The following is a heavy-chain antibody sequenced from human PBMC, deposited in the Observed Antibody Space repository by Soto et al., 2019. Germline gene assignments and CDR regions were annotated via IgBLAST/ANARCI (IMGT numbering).Heavy chain of an antibody. CDR1: GGSISVYY. J-gene: IGHJ4*02. Sequence: PSETLSLTCTISGGSISVYYWSWIRQPPGQALEWIGYIYDSGSPYYNPSLRSRVIISADTSKNQISLKLTSATAADTAVYYCARGVGSSPPRYWGRGTLGTVSS. CDR3: ARGVGSSPPRY. V-gene: IGHV4-59*01. CDR2: IYDSGSP. D-gene: IGHD1-26*01.